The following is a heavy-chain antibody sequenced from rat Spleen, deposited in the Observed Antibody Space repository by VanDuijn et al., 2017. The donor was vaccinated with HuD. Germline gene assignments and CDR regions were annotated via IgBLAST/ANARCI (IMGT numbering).Heavy chain of an antibody. V-gene: IGHV5-29*01. J-gene: IGHJ2*01. CDR1: GFTFDDYG. D-gene: IGHD1-7*01. CDR2: INYDGSNT. CDR3: ARGYVMDA. Sequence: EVKLVESGGGLVQPGRSLKLSCAASGFTFDDYGMAWVRQAPKNGLEWVATINYDGSNTYYRDSVKGRFTISRYNANSILYLQMDSLRSEDTATYYCARGYVMDAWGQGVMVTVSS.